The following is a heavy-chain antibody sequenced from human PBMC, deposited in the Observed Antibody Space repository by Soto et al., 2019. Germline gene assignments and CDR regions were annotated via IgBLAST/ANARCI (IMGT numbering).Heavy chain of an antibody. Sequence: GGSLRLSCTSSVFTFISYEMNWVRQAPGKGLEWISYLNSYGNIINYADSVRGRFTISRDSAKNSLYLQMNSSVTAADTAVYYCAREEYSSSWYRNSGWFDPWGQGTLVTVSS. CDR3: AREEYSSSWYRNSGWFDP. D-gene: IGHD6-13*01. J-gene: IGHJ5*02. V-gene: IGHV3-48*03. CDR2: LNSYGNII. CDR1: VFTFISYE.